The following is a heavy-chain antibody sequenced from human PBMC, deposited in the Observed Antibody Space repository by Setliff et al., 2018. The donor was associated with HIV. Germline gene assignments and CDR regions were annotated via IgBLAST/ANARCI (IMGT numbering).Heavy chain of an antibody. CDR3: ASVAYSGYTYGYYADAFDI. D-gene: IGHD5-18*01. V-gene: IGHV3-21*01. Sequence: GGSLRLSCAASGFTFSTYSMNWVRQAPGKGLEWVSSISSNFNYIHYADSVRGRFTISRDNAKNSLYLQMNSLRAEDTAVYYCASVAYSGYTYGYYADAFDIWGQGTMVTVSS. CDR1: GFTFSTYS. CDR2: ISSNFNYI. J-gene: IGHJ3*02.